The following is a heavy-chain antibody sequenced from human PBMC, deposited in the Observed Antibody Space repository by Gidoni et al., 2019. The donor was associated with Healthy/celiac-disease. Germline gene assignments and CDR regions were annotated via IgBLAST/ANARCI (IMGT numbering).Heavy chain of an antibody. CDR3: ARYYGDYGGDAFDI. Sequence: QVTLRESGPALVKPTQTLTLTCTFSWFSLSTSGMCVSWIRQPPGKALVWLARIDWDDDKYYSTSLKTRLTISKDTYKNQVVLTMTNMDPVGTATYYCARYYGDYGGDAFDIWGKGTMVTVSS. J-gene: IGHJ3*02. CDR2: IDWDDDK. V-gene: IGHV2-70*15. D-gene: IGHD4-17*01. CDR1: WFSLSTSGMC.